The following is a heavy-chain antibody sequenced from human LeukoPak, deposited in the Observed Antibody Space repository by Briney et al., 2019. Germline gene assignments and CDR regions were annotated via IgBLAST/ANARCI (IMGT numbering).Heavy chain of an antibody. Sequence: ASVKVSCKASGYTFTSYAMHWVRQAPGQRLEWMGWINAGNGNTKYSQEFQGRVTITGDTSASTAYMELSSLRSEDTAVYYCARGVGYSGYEPFDYWGQGTLVTVSS. CDR3: ARGVGYSGYEPFDY. D-gene: IGHD5-12*01. V-gene: IGHV1-3*01. CDR1: GYTFTSYA. CDR2: INAGNGNT. J-gene: IGHJ4*02.